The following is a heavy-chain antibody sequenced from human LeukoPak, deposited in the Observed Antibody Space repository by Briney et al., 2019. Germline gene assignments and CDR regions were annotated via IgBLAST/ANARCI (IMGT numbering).Heavy chain of an antibody. V-gene: IGHV3-53*01. D-gene: IGHD1-1*01. CDR2: IYSGGAT. CDR3: AKDVQSWPTYFDY. Sequence: TGGSLRLSCAASGFIVSSNYMSWVRQAPGKGLEWVSVIYSGGATYYADSVKGRFTISRDNSKNTLFLQMNSLRAEDTAVYYCAKDVQSWPTYFDYWGQGTLVTVSS. CDR1: GFIVSSNY. J-gene: IGHJ4*02.